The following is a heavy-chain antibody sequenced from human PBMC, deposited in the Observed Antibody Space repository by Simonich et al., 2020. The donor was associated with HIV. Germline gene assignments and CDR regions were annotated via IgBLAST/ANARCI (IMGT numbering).Heavy chain of an antibody. CDR2: SSYDGSNK. CDR1: GFTFSNYA. Sequence: QVQLVESGGGVVQPGRSLRLSCAASGFTFSNYAMHWVPQAPGKGLEWGAVSSYDGSNKHYADSVKGRFTISRDNSKNMLYLQMNTLRAEDTAVYYCARGVGPMITVVITTSWYFDLWGRGALITVSS. CDR3: ARGVGPMITVVITTSWYFDL. D-gene: IGHD3-22*01. J-gene: IGHJ2*01. V-gene: IGHV3-30*07.